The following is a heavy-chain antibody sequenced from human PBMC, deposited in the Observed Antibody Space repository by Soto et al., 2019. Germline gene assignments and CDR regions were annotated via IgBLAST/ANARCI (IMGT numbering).Heavy chain of an antibody. V-gene: IGHV1-3*05. CDR3: ARSIVVVTALDY. Sequence: QVQLVQSGAEEKKPGASVKVSCKASGYTFTSYAMHWVRQAPGQRLEWMGWINAGNGNTKYSQQFQGIVTITRDTSASTADMELSSLRSEDTAVYYCARSIVVVTALDYWGQGTLVTVSS. D-gene: IGHD2-21*02. CDR1: GYTFTSYA. J-gene: IGHJ4*02. CDR2: INAGNGNT.